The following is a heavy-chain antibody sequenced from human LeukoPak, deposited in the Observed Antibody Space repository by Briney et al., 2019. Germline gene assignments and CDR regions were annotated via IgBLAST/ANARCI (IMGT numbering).Heavy chain of an antibody. V-gene: IGHV3-23*01. D-gene: IGHD1-26*01. J-gene: IGHJ4*02. CDR1: GFTFSSYA. CDR2: ISGSGGST. Sequence: PWGSLRLSCAASGFTFSSYAMSWVRQAPGKGLEWVSAISGSGGSTYYADSVKGRFTVSRDNSKTTLYLQMNSLRADDTAVYYCAKGGPTGSNYFDFWGQGTLVTVSS. CDR3: AKGGPTGSNYFDF.